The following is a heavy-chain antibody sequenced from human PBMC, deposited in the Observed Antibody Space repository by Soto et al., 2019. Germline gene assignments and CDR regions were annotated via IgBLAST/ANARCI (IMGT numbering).Heavy chain of an antibody. CDR2: IYYSGST. V-gene: IGHV4-59*08. CDR1: GGSISSYY. CDR3: ASRGYYDSSDY. J-gene: IGHJ4*02. Sequence: QVQLQESGPGLVKPSETLSLTRTVSGGSISSYYWSWIRQPPGKGLEWIGYIYYSGSTNYNPSLRSXXTXSGXTSKNQFSLKLSSVTAADTAVYYCASRGYYDSSDYWGQGTLVTVSS. D-gene: IGHD3-22*01.